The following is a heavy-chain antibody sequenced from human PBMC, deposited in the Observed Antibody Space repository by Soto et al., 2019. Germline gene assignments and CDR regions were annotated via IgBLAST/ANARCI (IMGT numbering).Heavy chain of an antibody. J-gene: IGHJ2*01. Sequence: QVQLVESGGGVVQPGRSLRLSCAASGFTFSSYGMHWVRQAPGKGLEWVAVIWYDGSNKYYADSVKGRFTISRDNSKKTLYLQMNSLRAEDTAVYYCARGGHIVVVTALSWYFDLWGRGTLVTVSS. CDR3: ARGGHIVVVTALSWYFDL. CDR2: IWYDGSNK. V-gene: IGHV3-33*01. D-gene: IGHD2-21*02. CDR1: GFTFSSYG.